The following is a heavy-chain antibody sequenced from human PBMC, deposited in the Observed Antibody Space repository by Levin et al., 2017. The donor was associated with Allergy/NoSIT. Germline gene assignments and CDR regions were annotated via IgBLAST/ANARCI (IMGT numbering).Heavy chain of an antibody. Sequence: GGSLRLSCAASGFTFSSYSMNWVRQAPGKGLEWVSYISESSSTIYYADSVKGRFTISRDNAKNSLYLQMNSLRDEDMALYFCARQASSWYPFDYWSQGTLVTVSS. CDR2: ISESSSTI. V-gene: IGHV3-48*02. D-gene: IGHD6-13*01. J-gene: IGHJ4*02. CDR1: GFTFSSYS. CDR3: ARQASSWYPFDY.